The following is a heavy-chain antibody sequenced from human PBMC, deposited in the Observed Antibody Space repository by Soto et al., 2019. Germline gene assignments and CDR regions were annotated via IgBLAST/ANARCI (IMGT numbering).Heavy chain of an antibody. D-gene: IGHD2-8*02. V-gene: IGHV4-4*02. J-gene: IGHJ4*02. CDR3: ARGRAYFAGGGYPYYYDY. CDR2: IYHSGST. Sequence: PSETLSLTCAVSGGSISSNNWWTWVRQPPGKGLEWIGEIYHSGSTNYNPSLKSRVTISVEKSKNQFSLNLTSVTAADTAVYYCARGRAYFAGGGYPYYYDYWGRGTLVTVSS. CDR1: GGSISSNNW.